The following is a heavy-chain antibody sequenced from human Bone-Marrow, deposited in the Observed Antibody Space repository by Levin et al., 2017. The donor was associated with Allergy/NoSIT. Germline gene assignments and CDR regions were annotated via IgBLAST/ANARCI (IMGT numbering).Heavy chain of an antibody. Sequence: GESLKISCKASGYALPTYAITWVRQAPGQGLEWMGWISVDSGKTEYAQKLQDRVIMTTDTSTNTAYMELRSLRSDDTAVYYCARVHEWDIVTVPPPKADNWFDAWGQGTLVTVSS. CDR2: ISVDSGKT. CDR3: ARVHEWDIVTVPPPKADNWFDA. J-gene: IGHJ5*02. CDR1: GYALPTYA. D-gene: IGHD2-15*01. V-gene: IGHV1-18*01.